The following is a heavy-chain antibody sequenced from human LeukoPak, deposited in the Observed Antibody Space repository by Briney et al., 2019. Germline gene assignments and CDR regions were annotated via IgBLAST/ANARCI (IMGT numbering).Heavy chain of an antibody. V-gene: IGHV4-59*01. Sequence: SETLSLTCTVSGGSISSYYWSWIRQPPGKGLEWIGYIYYSGSTNYNPSLKSRVTISVDTSKNQFSLKLSSVTAADTAVYYCARGGSSSYYGSGSFDPWGQGTLVTVST. CDR3: ARGGSSSYYGSGSFDP. CDR1: GGSISSYY. J-gene: IGHJ5*02. D-gene: IGHD3-10*01. CDR2: IYYSGST.